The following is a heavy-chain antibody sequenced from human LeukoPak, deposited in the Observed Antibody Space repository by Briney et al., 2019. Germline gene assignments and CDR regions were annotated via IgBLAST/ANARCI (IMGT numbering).Heavy chain of an antibody. V-gene: IGHV1-69*05. CDR2: IIPIFGTA. CDR3: ARGGYDVSGYPGALDY. D-gene: IGHD3-22*01. J-gene: IGHJ4*02. Sequence: ASVKVSCKASGGTFSSYAISWVRQAPGQGLEWMGGIIPIFGTANYAQKFQGRVTITTDESTSTAYMELSSLRSEDTAVYYCARGGYDVSGYPGALDYWGQGTLVTVYS. CDR1: GGTFSSYA.